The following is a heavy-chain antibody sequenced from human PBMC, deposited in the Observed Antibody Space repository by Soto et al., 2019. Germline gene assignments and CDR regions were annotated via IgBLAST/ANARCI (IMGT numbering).Heavy chain of an antibody. CDR3: AKATMWVHSSSLWDV. Sequence: GGSLRLSCAASGFTFSSYAMSWVRQAPGKGLEWVSAISGSGGSTYYADSVKGRFTISRDNSKNTLYLQMNSLRAEDTAVYYCAKATMWVHSSSLWDVWGKGTTVTVSS. D-gene: IGHD6-13*01. J-gene: IGHJ6*04. CDR1: GFTFSSYA. V-gene: IGHV3-23*01. CDR2: ISGSGGST.